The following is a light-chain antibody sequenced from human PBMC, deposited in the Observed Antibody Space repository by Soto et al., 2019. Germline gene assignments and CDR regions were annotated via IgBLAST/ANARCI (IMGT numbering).Light chain of an antibody. V-gene: IGKV1-5*03. J-gene: IGKJ4*01. CDR3: QQYHIYPLT. CDR2: KAS. Sequence: DIQMTQSPSTLSASVGDRVTITCRASQSIRSWLAWYQQKPGKSHNLLIYKASTLEGGVPSRFSGSGSGTEFTLAIASLQPDDFATYYCQQYHIYPLTFGGGTKVEIK. CDR1: QSIRSW.